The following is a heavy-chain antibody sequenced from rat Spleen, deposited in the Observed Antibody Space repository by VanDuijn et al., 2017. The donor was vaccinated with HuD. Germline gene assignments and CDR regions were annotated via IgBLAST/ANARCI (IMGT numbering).Heavy chain of an antibody. CDR1: GFTFNNYY. Sequence: EVHLVESGGGLVQPGRSLKLSCATSGFTFNNYYMVWVRQAPTKGLEWVAYISTAGSNTFYRDSVKGRFTISRDNAKSTLYLQMTSLRSEDTAIYYCTKNWDYWGQGVMVTVSS. D-gene: IGHD3-6*01. CDR3: TKNWDY. CDR2: ISTAGSNT. J-gene: IGHJ2*01. V-gene: IGHV5-27*01.